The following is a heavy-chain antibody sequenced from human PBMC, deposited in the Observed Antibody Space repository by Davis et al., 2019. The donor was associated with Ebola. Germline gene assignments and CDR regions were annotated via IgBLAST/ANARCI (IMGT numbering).Heavy chain of an antibody. CDR1: GYTFTSYG. Sequence: AASVKASCKTSGYTFTSYGISWVRQAPGQGLEWMGWISAYNGNTNYAQKLQGRVTMTTDTSTSTAYMELRSLRSDDTAVYYCARDRGLIAAAGTFDYWGQGTLVTVSS. CDR2: ISAYNGNT. D-gene: IGHD6-13*01. J-gene: IGHJ4*02. V-gene: IGHV1-18*01. CDR3: ARDRGLIAAAGTFDY.